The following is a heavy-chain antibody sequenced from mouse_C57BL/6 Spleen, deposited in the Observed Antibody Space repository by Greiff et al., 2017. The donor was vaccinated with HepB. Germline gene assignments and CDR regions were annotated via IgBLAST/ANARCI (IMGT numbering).Heavy chain of an antibody. D-gene: IGHD2-2*01. CDR2: IRLKSDNYAT. CDR1: GFTFSNYW. CDR3: TGGVWLRLYAMDY. V-gene: IGHV6-3*01. J-gene: IGHJ4*01. Sequence: EVKLEESGGGLVQPGGSMKLSCVASGFTFSNYWMNWVRQSPEKGLEWVAQIRLKSDNYATHYAESVKGRFTISRDDSKSSVYLQMNNLRAEDTGIYYCTGGVWLRLYAMDYWGQGTSVTVSS.